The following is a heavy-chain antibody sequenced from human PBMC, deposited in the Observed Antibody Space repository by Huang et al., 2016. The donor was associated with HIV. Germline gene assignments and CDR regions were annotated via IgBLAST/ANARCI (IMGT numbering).Heavy chain of an antibody. J-gene: IGHJ4*02. CDR2: IYYSGGT. CDR1: GGSIRSDNYY. CDR3: ARLPGSITMIRGVITDPY. Sequence: QLQLQESGPGLVKPSETLSLTCTVSGGSIRSDNYYWGWIRQPPGKGLEGIGGIYYSGGTYYNPSLKRRVTITVDTSKNHFSLRMRSVTAADTAVYYCARLPGSITMIRGVITDPYWGQGTLVTVSS. V-gene: IGHV4-39*02. D-gene: IGHD3-10*01.